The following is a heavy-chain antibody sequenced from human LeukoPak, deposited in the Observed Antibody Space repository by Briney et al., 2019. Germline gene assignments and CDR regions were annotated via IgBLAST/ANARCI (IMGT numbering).Heavy chain of an antibody. D-gene: IGHD1-26*01. Sequence: GGSLRLSCAASGFTFDDYAMHWVGQAPGKGLEWVSRISWNSGSIGYADSVKGRFTISRDNAKNSLYLQMNSLRAEDMALYYCAKDSGGSYYYFDYWGQGTLVTVSS. J-gene: IGHJ4*02. CDR1: GFTFDDYA. CDR3: AKDSGGSYYYFDY. CDR2: ISWNSGSI. V-gene: IGHV3-9*03.